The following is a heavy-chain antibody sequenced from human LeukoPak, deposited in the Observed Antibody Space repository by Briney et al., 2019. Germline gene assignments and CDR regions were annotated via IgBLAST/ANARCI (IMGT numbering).Heavy chain of an antibody. CDR1: GGSISSGGYS. Sequence: PSETLSLTCAVSGGSISSGGYSWSWIRQPPGKGLEWIGYIYHSGSTYYNPSLKSRVTISVDRSKNQFSLKLSSVTAADTAVYYCAREGNQLAIDYWGQGTLVTASS. CDR3: AREGNQLAIDY. D-gene: IGHD6-6*01. V-gene: IGHV4-30-2*01. J-gene: IGHJ4*02. CDR2: IYHSGST.